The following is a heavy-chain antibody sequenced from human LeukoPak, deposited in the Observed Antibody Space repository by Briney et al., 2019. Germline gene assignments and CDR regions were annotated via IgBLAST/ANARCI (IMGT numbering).Heavy chain of an antibody. V-gene: IGHV1-2*02. CDR3: ARDPVDTATGGYYYYYYYMDV. Sequence: ASVKVSCKASGYTFTGYYMHWVRQAPGQGLEWMGWINPNSGGTNYAQKFQGRVTMTRDTSISTAYMELSRLRSDDTAVYYCARDPVDTATGGYYYYYYYMDVWGKGTTVTVSS. J-gene: IGHJ6*03. CDR1: GYTFTGYY. D-gene: IGHD5-18*01. CDR2: INPNSGGT.